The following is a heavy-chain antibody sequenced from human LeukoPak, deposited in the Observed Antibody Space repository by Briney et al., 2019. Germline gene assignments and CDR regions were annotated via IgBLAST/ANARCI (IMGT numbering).Heavy chain of an antibody. CDR1: GFTFSSYW. CDR3: AKANMVVAATLITPLDY. Sequence: AGGSLRLSCAASGFTFSSYWMHWVRQAPGKGLEWVSAISGSGGSTYYADSVKGRFTISRDNSKNTLYLQMNSLRAEDTAVYYCAKANMVVAATLITPLDYWGQGTLVTVSS. D-gene: IGHD2-15*01. J-gene: IGHJ4*02. V-gene: IGHV3-23*01. CDR2: ISGSGGST.